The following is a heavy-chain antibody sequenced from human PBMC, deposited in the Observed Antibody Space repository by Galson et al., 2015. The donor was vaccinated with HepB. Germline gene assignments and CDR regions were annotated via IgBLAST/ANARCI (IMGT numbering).Heavy chain of an antibody. Sequence: PALVKPTQTLTLTCTFSGFSLTTSGVRVGWIRQPPGKALEWVARIDWDDEKFYTPSLKTRLTISKDTSKNQVVLKMTNMDPVDTATYYCARIRGLGDAFDRWGQWTMVTVSS. CDR2: IDWDDEK. CDR3: ARIRGLGDAFDR. CDR1: GFSLTTSGVR. V-gene: IGHV2-70*04. J-gene: IGHJ3*02. D-gene: IGHD3-16*01.